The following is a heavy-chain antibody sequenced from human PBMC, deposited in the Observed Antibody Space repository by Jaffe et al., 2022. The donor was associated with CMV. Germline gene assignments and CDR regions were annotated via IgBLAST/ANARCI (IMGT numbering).Heavy chain of an antibody. CDR3: ARDVGSGWYSPTGGDFDY. D-gene: IGHD6-19*01. CDR2: INSDGSST. V-gene: IGHV3-74*01. Sequence: EVQLVESGGGLVQPGGSLRLSCAASGFTFSSYWMHWVRQAPGKGLVWVSRINSDGSSTSYADSVKGRFTISRDNAKNTLYLQMNSLRAEDTAVYYCARDVGSGWYSPTGGDFDYWGQGTLVTVSS. CDR1: GFTFSSYW. J-gene: IGHJ4*02.